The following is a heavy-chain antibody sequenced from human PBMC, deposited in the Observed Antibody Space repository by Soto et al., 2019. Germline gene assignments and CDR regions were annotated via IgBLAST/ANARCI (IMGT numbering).Heavy chain of an antibody. D-gene: IGHD2-15*01. CDR2: ISGSGTST. CDR3: AKTKGGWPYFDY. Sequence: RQAPGKGLEWVSAISGSGTSTYYADSVKGRFTISRDNSKNRLYLQMNSLRAEDTALYYCAKTKGGWPYFDYWGLGTLVTVYS. V-gene: IGHV3-23*01. J-gene: IGHJ4*02.